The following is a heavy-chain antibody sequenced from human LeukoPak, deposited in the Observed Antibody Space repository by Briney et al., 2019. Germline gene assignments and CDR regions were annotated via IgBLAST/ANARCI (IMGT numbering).Heavy chain of an antibody. CDR3: AKDLTYYCGSGNLDV. Sequence: GGSLRLSCAASGFTFSSYWMSWVRQAPGKGLEWVANIKQDGSEKYYADSVKGRFTISRDNSKNTLYLQMNSLRAEDTAVYYCAKDLTYYCGSGNLDVWGQGTTVTVSS. CDR1: GFTFSSYW. J-gene: IGHJ6*02. D-gene: IGHD3-10*01. CDR2: IKQDGSEK. V-gene: IGHV3-7*01.